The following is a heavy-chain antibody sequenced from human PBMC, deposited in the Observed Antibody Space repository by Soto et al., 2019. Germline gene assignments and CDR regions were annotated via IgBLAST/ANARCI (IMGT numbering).Heavy chain of an antibody. CDR2: ISAYNGNT. CDR1: GYTFTSYG. V-gene: IGHV1-18*04. D-gene: IGHD6-13*01. J-gene: IGHJ5*02. CDR3: ARDQERTVIAAARFDP. Sequence: ASVKVSCKASGYTFTSYGISWVRQAPGQGLEWMGWISAYNGNTNYAQKLQGRVTMTTDTSTSTAYMELRSLRSDDTAVYYCARDQERTVIAAARFDPWGQGTLVTAPQ.